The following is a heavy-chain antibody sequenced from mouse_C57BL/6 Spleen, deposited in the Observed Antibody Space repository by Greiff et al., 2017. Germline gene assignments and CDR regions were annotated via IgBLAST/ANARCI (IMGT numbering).Heavy chain of an antibody. J-gene: IGHJ4*01. CDR2: IYPGDGDT. V-gene: IGHV1-80*01. Sequence: QVQLKESGAELVKPGASVKISCKASGYAFSSYWMNWVKQRPGKGLEWIGQIYPGDGDTNYNGKFKGKATLTADKSSSTAYMQLSSLTSEDSAVYFCAREATVVATDAMDCWGQGTSVTVSS. D-gene: IGHD1-1*01. CDR1: GYAFSSYW. CDR3: AREATVVATDAMDC.